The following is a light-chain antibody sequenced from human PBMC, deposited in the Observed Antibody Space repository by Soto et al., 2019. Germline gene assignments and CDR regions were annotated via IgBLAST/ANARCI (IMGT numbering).Light chain of an antibody. V-gene: IGKV1-12*01. CDR2: AAS. J-gene: IGKJ1*01. Sequence: DIQVTQSPSSVSASVGDRVTITCRASQGISSWLAWYQQKPGKAPKLLIYAASSLQSGAPSRFSGSGSGADFTLTFSSLQPEDLATYYCQQSYDTPWTFGQGTKVDIK. CDR1: QGISSW. CDR3: QQSYDTPWT.